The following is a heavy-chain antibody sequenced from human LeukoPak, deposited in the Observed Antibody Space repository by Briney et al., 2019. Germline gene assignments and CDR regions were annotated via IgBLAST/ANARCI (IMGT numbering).Heavy chain of an antibody. Sequence: PGGSLRLSCAASGFTFSSYAMHWVRQAPGKGLEWVAVISYDGSNKYYADSVKGRFTISRDNSKNTLYLQMNSLRAEDTAVYYCAREPAANSDFDYWGQGTLVTGSS. CDR2: ISYDGSNK. V-gene: IGHV3-30*04. D-gene: IGHD1-1*01. J-gene: IGHJ4*02. CDR3: AREPAANSDFDY. CDR1: GFTFSSYA.